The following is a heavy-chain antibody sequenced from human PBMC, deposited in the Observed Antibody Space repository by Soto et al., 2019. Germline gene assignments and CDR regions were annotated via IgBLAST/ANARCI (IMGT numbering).Heavy chain of an antibody. J-gene: IGHJ6*02. D-gene: IGHD3-16*01. V-gene: IGHV1-69*08. Sequence: QVQLVQYGAEVKKPGSSVRVSCKASGTIFSSYTISWVRQAPGQGLEWMGRIIPILGETNSAQKFQGRVTLTADKSTNTAYMVLNSLRLEDTALYYCARGLGGRMDDWGQGTTVTVSS. CDR2: IIPILGET. CDR3: ARGLGGRMDD. CDR1: GTIFSSYT.